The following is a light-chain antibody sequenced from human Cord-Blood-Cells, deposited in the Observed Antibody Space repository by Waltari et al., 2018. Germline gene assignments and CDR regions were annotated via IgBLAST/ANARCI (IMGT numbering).Light chain of an antibody. CDR3: SSYTSSSTLV. Sequence: QSALTQPASVSGSPGQSITISCTGTSSDVGGYNYVSWYQQHPGKAPKLMIYDFSKRPSGVSNRFSGSKSGNAASLTIPGLQAEDEADYYCSSYTSSSTLVFGGGTKLTVL. CDR2: DFS. CDR1: SSDVGGYNY. V-gene: IGLV2-14*01. J-gene: IGLJ2*01.